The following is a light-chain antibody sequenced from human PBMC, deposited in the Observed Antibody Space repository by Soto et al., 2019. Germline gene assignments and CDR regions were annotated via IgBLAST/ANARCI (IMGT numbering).Light chain of an antibody. CDR3: QQYNNWPRT. Sequence: EIVLTQSPATLSLSPGDRSALSCKASQSVHNYLAWYQQKPGQAPRLLIYGASTRATGIPARFSGSGSGTEFTLTINSLQSEDFAVYHCQQYNNWPRTFGQGTKVDIK. J-gene: IGKJ1*01. V-gene: IGKV3-15*01. CDR2: GAS. CDR1: QSVHNY.